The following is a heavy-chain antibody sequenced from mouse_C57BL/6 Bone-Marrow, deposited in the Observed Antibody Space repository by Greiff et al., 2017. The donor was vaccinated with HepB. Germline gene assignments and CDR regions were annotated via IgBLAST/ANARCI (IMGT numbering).Heavy chain of an antibody. CDR2: ISSGGDYI. V-gene: IGHV5-9-1*02. CDR3: TRERIYYYGSSYWYFDV. CDR1: GFTFSSYA. J-gene: IGHJ1*03. Sequence: EVKLVESGEGLVKPGGSLKLSCAASGFTFSSYAMSWVRQTPEKRLEWVAYISSGGDYIYYADTVKGRFTISRDNARNTLYLQMSSLKSEDKAMYYCTRERIYYYGSSYWYFDVWGTGTTVTVSS. D-gene: IGHD1-1*01.